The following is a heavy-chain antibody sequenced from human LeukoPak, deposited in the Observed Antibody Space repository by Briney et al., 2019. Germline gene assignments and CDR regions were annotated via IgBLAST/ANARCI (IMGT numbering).Heavy chain of an antibody. CDR2: LSGNGIDT. J-gene: IGHJ4*02. D-gene: IGHD3-3*01. Sequence: TGGSLRLSCAASGFTFSGYAMSWVRQAPGKGLEWVSGLSGNGIDTYYADSERGRFTISRDNSKNTLYLQMNSQRAEDTTVYYCAKGPGADDFWRGYFLSWGQGTLVTVPS. V-gene: IGHV3-23*01. CDR3: AKGPGADDFWRGYFLS. CDR1: GFTFSGYA.